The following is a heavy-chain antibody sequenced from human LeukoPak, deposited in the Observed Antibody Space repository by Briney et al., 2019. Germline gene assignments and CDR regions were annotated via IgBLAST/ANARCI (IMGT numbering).Heavy chain of an antibody. Sequence: GGSLRLSCAASGFTFSSYDMHWVRQATGKGLEWVSAIGTAGDTYCPGSVKGRFTISRENAKNSLYLQMNSLRAGDTAVYYCARQGTTSGVLDYWGQGTLVTVSS. CDR1: GFTFSSYD. CDR2: IGTAGDT. CDR3: ARQGTTSGVLDY. V-gene: IGHV3-13*01. D-gene: IGHD4-17*01. J-gene: IGHJ4*02.